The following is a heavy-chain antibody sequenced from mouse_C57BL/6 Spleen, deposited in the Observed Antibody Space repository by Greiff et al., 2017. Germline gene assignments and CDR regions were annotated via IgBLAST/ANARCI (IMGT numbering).Heavy chain of an antibody. D-gene: IGHD1-1*01. CDR1: GYTFTSYW. J-gene: IGHJ3*01. CDR2: IYPGSGST. Sequence: VQLQQSGAELVKPGASVKMSCKASGYTFTSYWITWVKQRPGQGLEWIGDIYPGSGSTNYNEKFKSKATLTVDTSSSTAYMQLSSLTSEDSAVYYCARGGLGSSYWFAYWGQGTLVTVSA. V-gene: IGHV1-55*01. CDR3: ARGGLGSSYWFAY.